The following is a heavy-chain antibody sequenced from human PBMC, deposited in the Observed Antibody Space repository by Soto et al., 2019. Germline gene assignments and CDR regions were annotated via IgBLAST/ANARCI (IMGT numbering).Heavy chain of an antibody. Sequence: GESLKISYAVSGFTFSAYWMYWVRQVPGKGLTWVSRISDDGSTATYADSVKGRFVISRDNAKNSLYLEMNTLRVDDSGLYYCARGPRVSSTGTGAHWGRGTLVTVSS. J-gene: IGHJ4*02. CDR1: GFTFSAYW. D-gene: IGHD1-1*01. CDR3: ARGPRVSSTGTGAH. V-gene: IGHV3-74*01. CDR2: ISDDGSTA.